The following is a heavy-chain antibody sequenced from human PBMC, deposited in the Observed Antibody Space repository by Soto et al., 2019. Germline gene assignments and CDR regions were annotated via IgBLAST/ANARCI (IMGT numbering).Heavy chain of an antibody. V-gene: IGHV1-69*13. CDR3: ARAEMATHDAFDI. D-gene: IGHD5-12*01. Sequence: GASVKVSCEASGGTFSSYAISWVRQAPGQGLEWMGGIIPIFGTANYAQKFQGRVTITADESTSTAYMELSSLRSEDTAVYYCARAEMATHDAFDIWGQGTMVTVSS. CDR2: IIPIFGTA. CDR1: GGTFSSYA. J-gene: IGHJ3*02.